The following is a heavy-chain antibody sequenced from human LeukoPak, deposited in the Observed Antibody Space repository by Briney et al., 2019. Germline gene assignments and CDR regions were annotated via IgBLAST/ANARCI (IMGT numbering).Heavy chain of an antibody. CDR2: IYYSGST. J-gene: IGHJ3*02. D-gene: IGHD3-22*01. Sequence: SETLSLTCTVSGGSISSYYWSWIRQPPGKGLEWIGYIYYSGSTNYNPSLKSRVTISVDTSKDQFSLKLSSVTAADTAVYYCARAGYYYDSSGYNYDAFDIWGQGTMVTVSS. CDR3: ARAGYYYDSSGYNYDAFDI. V-gene: IGHV4-59*01. CDR1: GGSISSYY.